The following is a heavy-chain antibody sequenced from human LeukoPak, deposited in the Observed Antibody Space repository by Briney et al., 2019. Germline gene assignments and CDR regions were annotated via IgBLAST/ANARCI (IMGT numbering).Heavy chain of an antibody. CDR1: GYSISSGYY. Sequence: SETLSLTCTVSGYSISSGYYWCCIRQPPGKRLEWIGSIYHSGSTYYNPSLKSRVTISVDTSKNQFSLKLCSVTAAATALYYRAGDGSMVRGVTYFDYWGQGTLVTVSS. D-gene: IGHD3-10*01. CDR3: AGDGSMVRGVTYFDY. J-gene: IGHJ4*02. V-gene: IGHV4-38-2*02. CDR2: IYHSGST.